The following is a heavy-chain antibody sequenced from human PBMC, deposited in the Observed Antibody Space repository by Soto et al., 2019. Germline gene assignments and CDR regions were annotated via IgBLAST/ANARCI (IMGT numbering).Heavy chain of an antibody. Sequence: EVQLVESGGGLVQPGGSLRLSCAASGFTFRTYWMSWVRQAPGKGLEWVGNVNQYGSENYYYVDSVKGRFTISRYNAENSVYLQMNSLRVEDTAVYYCARHTGNGYNGQDTWGMDVWGQGTTVFVSS. CDR1: GFTFRTYW. J-gene: IGHJ6*02. D-gene: IGHD5-18*01. V-gene: IGHV3-7*05. CDR3: ARHTGNGYNGQDTWGMDV. CDR2: VNQYGSENY.